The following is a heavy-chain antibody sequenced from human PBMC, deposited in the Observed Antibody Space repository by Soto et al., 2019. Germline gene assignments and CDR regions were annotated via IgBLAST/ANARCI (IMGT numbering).Heavy chain of an antibody. J-gene: IGHJ6*03. CDR2: INAGNGNT. CDR1: GYTFTNYA. D-gene: IGHD2-2*01. V-gene: IGHV1-3*01. Sequence: ASVKVSCKASGYTFTNYAVHWVRQAPGQRLEWKGWINAGNGNTRYSQKLQGRVTITRDTSARTAYMELSSLRSEDTAVYYCARGHLAVVPVASWYFYMDVWGKGTTVTVSS. CDR3: ARGHLAVVPVASWYFYMDV.